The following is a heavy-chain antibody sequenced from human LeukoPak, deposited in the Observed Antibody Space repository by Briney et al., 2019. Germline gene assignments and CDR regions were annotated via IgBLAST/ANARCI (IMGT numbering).Heavy chain of an antibody. Sequence: GRSLRLSCAASGFTFDDYAMHWVRQAPGKGLEWVSGISWNSGSIGYADSVKGRFTISRDNAKNSLYLQMNSLRAEDTALYYCARWWKSGYNYGREGMDVWGQGTTVTVSS. D-gene: IGHD5-24*01. CDR3: ARWWKSGYNYGREGMDV. V-gene: IGHV3-9*01. J-gene: IGHJ6*02. CDR2: ISWNSGSI. CDR1: GFTFDDYA.